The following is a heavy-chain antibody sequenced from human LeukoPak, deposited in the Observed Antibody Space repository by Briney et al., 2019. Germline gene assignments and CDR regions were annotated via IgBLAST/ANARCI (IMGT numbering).Heavy chain of an antibody. Sequence: GGSLRLSCAASGFTFSSYGMHWVRQAPGKGLEWVAVISYDGSNKYYADSVNGRFTISRDNSKNTLYLQMNSLRAEDTAVYYCAKVLTQANDGDYWGQGTLVTVSS. D-gene: IGHD2-8*01. CDR2: ISYDGSNK. CDR1: GFTFSSYG. CDR3: AKVLTQANDGDY. V-gene: IGHV3-30*18. J-gene: IGHJ4*02.